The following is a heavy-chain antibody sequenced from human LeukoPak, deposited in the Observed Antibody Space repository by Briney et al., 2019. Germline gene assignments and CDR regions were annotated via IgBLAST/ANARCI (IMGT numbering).Heavy chain of an antibody. CDR1: GGSFSGYY. Sequence: SETLSLTCAVYGGSFSGYYWSWIRQPPGKGLEWIGEINHSGSTNYNPSLGSRVTISVDTSKNQFSLKLSSVTAADTAVYYCASQTGIAAAGTSGWFDPWGQGTLVTVSS. CDR3: ASQTGIAAAGTSGWFDP. J-gene: IGHJ5*02. CDR2: INHSGST. D-gene: IGHD6-13*01. V-gene: IGHV4-34*01.